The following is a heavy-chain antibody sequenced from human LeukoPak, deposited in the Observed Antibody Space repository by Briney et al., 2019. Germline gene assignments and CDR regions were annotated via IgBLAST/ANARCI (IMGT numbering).Heavy chain of an antibody. CDR1: GGSFSGYY. CDR2: INHSGST. J-gene: IGHJ5*02. Sequence: SETLSLTCVVYGGSFSGYYWSWIRQPPGKGLEWIGEINHSGSTNYNPSLKSRVTISVDTSKNQFSLKLSSVTAADTAVYYCARGRRFGEWGRNWFDPWGQGTLVTVSS. CDR3: ARGRRFGEWGRNWFDP. V-gene: IGHV4-34*01. D-gene: IGHD3-10*01.